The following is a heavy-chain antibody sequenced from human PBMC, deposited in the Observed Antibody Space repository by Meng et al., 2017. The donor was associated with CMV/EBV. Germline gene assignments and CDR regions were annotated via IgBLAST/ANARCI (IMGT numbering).Heavy chain of an antibody. CDR1: GGSISSYY. Sequence: GSLRLSCTVSGGSISSYYWSWIRQPPGKGLEWIGYIYYSGSTNYNPSLKSRVTISVDTSKNQFSLKLSSVTAADTAVYYCARDQGYSSSWYYFDYWGQEPWSPSPQ. CDR3: ARDQGYSSSWYYFDY. D-gene: IGHD6-13*01. V-gene: IGHV4-59*01. CDR2: IYYSGST. J-gene: IGHJ4*01.